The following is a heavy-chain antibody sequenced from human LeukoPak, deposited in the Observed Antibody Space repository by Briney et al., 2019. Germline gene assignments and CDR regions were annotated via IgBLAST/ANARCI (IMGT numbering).Heavy chain of an antibody. V-gene: IGHV3-74*01. CDR3: ARDFSYDFWSGYAYYYYGMDV. CDR2: INSDGSST. D-gene: IGHD3-3*01. CDR1: GFTFSNFA. J-gene: IGHJ6*02. Sequence: PGGSLRLSFAASGFTFSNFAMTWVRLAPGRGLVWVSRINSDGSSTSYADSVKGRFTISRDNAKNTLYLQMNSLRAEDTAVYYCARDFSYDFWSGYAYYYYGMDVWGQGTTVTVSS.